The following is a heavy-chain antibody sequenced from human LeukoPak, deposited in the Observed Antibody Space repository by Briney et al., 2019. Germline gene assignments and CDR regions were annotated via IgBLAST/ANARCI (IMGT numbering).Heavy chain of an antibody. CDR3: ARHLGSGQDWVYFDY. J-gene: IGHJ4*02. D-gene: IGHD5-12*01. CDR1: GGSISSSSYY. Sequence: PSESLSLTCTVAGGSISSSSYYWGWIRQPPGKGLEWFGSIYDSGSTYYNPSLKSRVTISVDTSKNQFSLKLSSVTAADTAVYYCARHLGSGQDWVYFDYWGQGTLVTVSS. V-gene: IGHV4-39*01. CDR2: IYDSGST.